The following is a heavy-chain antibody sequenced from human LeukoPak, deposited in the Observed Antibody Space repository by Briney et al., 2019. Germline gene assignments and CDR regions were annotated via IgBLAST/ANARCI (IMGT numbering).Heavy chain of an antibody. D-gene: IGHD1-26*01. CDR2: ISTSGYGT. J-gene: IGHJ3*02. CDR1: GFTFSSYG. CDR3: ARGGSYLSAFDI. Sequence: GGSLRLSCAASGFTFSSYGMSWVCQAPGKGLEWVSAISTSGYGTYYADSVKGRFTISRDNSKNTLYLQMNSLRAEDTAVYYCARGGSYLSAFDIWGQGTMVTVSS. V-gene: IGHV3-23*01.